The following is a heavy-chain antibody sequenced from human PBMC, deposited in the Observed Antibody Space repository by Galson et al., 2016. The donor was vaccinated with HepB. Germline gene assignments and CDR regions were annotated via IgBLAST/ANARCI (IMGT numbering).Heavy chain of an antibody. CDR2: INEDENKK. CDR3: ATWRGYGYGTDY. Sequence: SLRLSCAASGFIFSSYATTWVRQAPGKGLEWVANINEDENKKNYADSVKGRFTISRDNAKKSLFLEMNSLRAEDTGVYYCATWRGYGYGTDYWGQGTLGTVSS. D-gene: IGHD5-18*01. J-gene: IGHJ4*02. CDR1: GFIFSSYA. V-gene: IGHV3-7*02.